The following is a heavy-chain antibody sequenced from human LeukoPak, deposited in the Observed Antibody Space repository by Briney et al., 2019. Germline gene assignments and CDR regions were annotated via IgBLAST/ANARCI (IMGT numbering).Heavy chain of an antibody. D-gene: IGHD6-13*01. V-gene: IGHV1-18*01. CDR3: ARGSSWYGQGYYYGMDV. Sequence: ASVKVSCKASGYTFTSYGISWVRQAPGQGLEWMGWISAYNGNTNYAQNLQGRVTMTTDTSTNTAYMELRSLGSDDTAVYYCARGSSWYGQGYYYGMDVWGQGTTVTVSS. CDR1: GYTFTSYG. J-gene: IGHJ6*02. CDR2: ISAYNGNT.